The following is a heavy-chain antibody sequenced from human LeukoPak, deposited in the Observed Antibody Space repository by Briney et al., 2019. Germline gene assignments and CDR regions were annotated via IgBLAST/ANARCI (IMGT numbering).Heavy chain of an antibody. J-gene: IGHJ4*02. CDR2: IYYSGST. Sequence: SETLSLTCAVYGGSFSGYYWSWIRQPPGKGLEWTGYIYYSGSTNYNPSLNSRVTISVDTSKNQFSLRLSSVTAADTAIYYCARAVSGRFDYWGQGTLVTVSS. CDR3: ARAVSGRFDY. D-gene: IGHD6-19*01. CDR1: GGSFSGYY. V-gene: IGHV4-59*08.